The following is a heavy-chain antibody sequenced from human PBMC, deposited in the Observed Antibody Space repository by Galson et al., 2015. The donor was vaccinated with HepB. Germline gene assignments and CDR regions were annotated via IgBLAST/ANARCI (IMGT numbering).Heavy chain of an antibody. V-gene: IGHV3-30-3*01. J-gene: IGHJ4*02. Sequence: SLRLSCAAPGFTLSNYAMHWVRQAPGKGLEYMAVTSYDGSTKYYADAVKGRFTISKDNSKNTVYLQMNNLRPEDTTVYYCARDSALDRGSGYSLGTWFDYWGQGTLVTVSS. CDR3: ARDSALDRGSGYSLGTWFDY. CDR1: GFTLSNYA. D-gene: IGHD6-19*01. CDR2: TSYDGSTK.